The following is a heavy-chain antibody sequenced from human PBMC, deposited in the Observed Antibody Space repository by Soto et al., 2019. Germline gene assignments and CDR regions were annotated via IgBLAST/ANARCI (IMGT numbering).Heavy chain of an antibody. CDR1: GYTFTSYD. D-gene: IGHD2-15*01. CDR2: MNTNSGNA. Sequence: QVQLVQSGAEVKKPGASVKVSCKSSGYTFTSYDIICVRQATGQGLEWMGWMNTNSGNASYAQKFQSRVTMTRYPSVGTAYMERNSLRSAATAGYYCTIERSGYLAYWCRGTLVTVS. CDR3: TIERSGYLAY. J-gene: IGHJ4*02. V-gene: IGHV1-8*01.